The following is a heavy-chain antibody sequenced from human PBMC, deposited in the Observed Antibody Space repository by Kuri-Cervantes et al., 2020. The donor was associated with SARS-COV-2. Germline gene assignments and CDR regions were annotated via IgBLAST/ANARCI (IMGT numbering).Heavy chain of an antibody. CDR1: GGSISSYY. CDR3: AGDNILFSGSGFDY. D-gene: IGHD1-26*01. CDR2: FYYSGIT. Sequence: SETLSLTCTVSGGSISSYYWSWIRQPPGKGLEWIGYFYYSGITNYNPSLKNRVTMSVDTSKNQFSLNLSSVTAADTAVYYCAGDNILFSGSGFDYWGQGTLVTVSS. J-gene: IGHJ4*02. V-gene: IGHV4-59*01.